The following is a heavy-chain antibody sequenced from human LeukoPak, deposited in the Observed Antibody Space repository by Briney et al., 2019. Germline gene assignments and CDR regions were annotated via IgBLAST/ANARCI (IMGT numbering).Heavy chain of an antibody. CDR1: GDSISSGRNY. CDR2: IYSSGNT. J-gene: IGHJ4*02. CDR3: ARVGRGSLRRFDY. Sequence: SETLSLTCSVSGDSISSGRNYWGWIRQSPGKGLEWIASIYSSGNTHSNPSLKSRVSISVDTSKNQVSLKLSSVTAADTAVYYCARVGRGSLRRFDYWGQGTLVTVSS. D-gene: IGHD3-10*01. V-gene: IGHV4-39*01.